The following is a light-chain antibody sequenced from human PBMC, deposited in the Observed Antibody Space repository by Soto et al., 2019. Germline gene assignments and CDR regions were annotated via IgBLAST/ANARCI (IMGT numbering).Light chain of an antibody. Sequence: QSALTQPPSASGSPGQSVAISCTGTSSDVGGYNYVSWYQQHPGKAPKLMIYEVNKRPSGVPDSFSGSKSGNTASLTVSGLQAEDEADYYCSSYAGSSNVVGTGTKVT. V-gene: IGLV2-8*01. CDR2: EVN. CDR3: SSYAGSSNV. J-gene: IGLJ1*01. CDR1: SSDVGGYNY.